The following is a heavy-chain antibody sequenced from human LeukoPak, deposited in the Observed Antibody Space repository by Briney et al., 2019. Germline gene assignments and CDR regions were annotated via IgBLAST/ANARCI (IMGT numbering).Heavy chain of an antibody. J-gene: IGHJ6*03. CDR2: IIPILGTA. CDR3: ARATSGSYGSDYYYMDV. V-gene: IGHV1-69*05. D-gene: IGHD1-26*01. CDR1: GGTFSSYA. Sequence: ASVKVSCKASGGTFSSYAISWVRQAPGQGLEWMGGIIPILGTANYAQKFQGRVTITTDESTSTAYMELSSLRSEDTAVYYCARATSGSYGSDYYYMDVWGKGTTVTVSS.